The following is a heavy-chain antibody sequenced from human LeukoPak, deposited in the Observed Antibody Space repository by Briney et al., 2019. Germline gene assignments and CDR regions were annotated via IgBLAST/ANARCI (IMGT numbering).Heavy chain of an antibody. Sequence: GGSLRLSCVGSGFSFSGNSMNWVRQAPGKGLEWVANIKQDGSETHYVDSVKGRFTISRDNAKNSLYLQMNSLRAEDAGLYYCARDAHSSSWYQDYWGQATLVTVSS. CDR2: IKQDGSET. V-gene: IGHV3-7*01. D-gene: IGHD6-13*01. CDR3: ARDAHSSSWYQDY. J-gene: IGHJ4*02. CDR1: GFSFSGNS.